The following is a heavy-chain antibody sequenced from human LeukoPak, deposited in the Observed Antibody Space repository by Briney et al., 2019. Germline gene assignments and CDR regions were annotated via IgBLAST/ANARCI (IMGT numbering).Heavy chain of an antibody. J-gene: IGHJ3*02. V-gene: IGHV1-8*01. Sequence: ASVKVSCKASGYTFTSYDINWVRQATGQGLEWMGWMNPNTGKTDYAQKFQGRVTITRDTSINTVYMELSSLRSDDTAVYYCARDREQQLVPEDAFDIWGQGTMVTVSS. CDR2: MNPNTGKT. D-gene: IGHD6-13*01. CDR3: ARDREQQLVPEDAFDI. CDR1: GYTFTSYD.